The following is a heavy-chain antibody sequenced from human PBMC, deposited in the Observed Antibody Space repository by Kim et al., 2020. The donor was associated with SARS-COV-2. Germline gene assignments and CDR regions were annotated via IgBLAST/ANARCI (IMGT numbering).Heavy chain of an antibody. V-gene: IGHV1-46*01. Sequence: GYAQTVRNRATVTRDTSTSTVYMELSSLRSEDTAVYFCAREIPDTLYFDYWGQGAQVTVSS. D-gene: IGHD2-2*01. J-gene: IGHJ4*02. CDR3: AREIPDTLYFDY.